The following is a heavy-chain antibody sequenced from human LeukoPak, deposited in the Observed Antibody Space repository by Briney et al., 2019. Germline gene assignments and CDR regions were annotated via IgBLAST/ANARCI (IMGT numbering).Heavy chain of an antibody. Sequence: TSETLSLTCTVSGGSISSYYWSWIRQPPGKGLEWIGYIYYSGSTNYNPSLKSRVTISVDTSKNQFSLKLSSVTAADTAVYYCARVGATVATITYYYYYYMDVWGKGTTVTVSS. V-gene: IGHV4-59*12. J-gene: IGHJ6*03. CDR2: IYYSGST. CDR1: GGSISSYY. CDR3: ARVGATVATITYYYYYYMDV. D-gene: IGHD5-12*01.